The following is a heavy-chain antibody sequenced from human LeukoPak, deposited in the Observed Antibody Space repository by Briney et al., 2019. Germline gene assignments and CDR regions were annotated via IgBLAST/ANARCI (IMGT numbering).Heavy chain of an antibody. V-gene: IGHV3-21*01. CDR3: AREYYYDSSGYYEGFDY. CDR1: GFTFSSYS. CDR2: TSSSSSYI. Sequence: GGSLRLSCAASGFTFSSYSMNWVRQAPGKGLEWVSSTSSSSSYIYYADSVKGRFTISRDNAKNSLYLQMNSLRAEDTAVYYCAREYYYDSSGYYEGFDYWGQGTLVTVSS. D-gene: IGHD3-22*01. J-gene: IGHJ4*02.